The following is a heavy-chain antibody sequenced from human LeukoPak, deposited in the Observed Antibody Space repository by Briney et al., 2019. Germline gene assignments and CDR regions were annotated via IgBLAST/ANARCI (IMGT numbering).Heavy chain of an antibody. CDR3: ARGSLAIFDWLDS. D-gene: IGHD3-3*02. CDR1: GYTFTSYY. Sequence: GASVKVSCKASGYTFTSYYMHWVRQAPGQGLEWMGWINPNTGDTNYAQKFQDRVSMTRDTSINTAYMELYRLRSDDTALYYCARGSLAIFDWLDSWGQGTLVTVSS. CDR2: INPNTGDT. V-gene: IGHV1-2*02. J-gene: IGHJ5*01.